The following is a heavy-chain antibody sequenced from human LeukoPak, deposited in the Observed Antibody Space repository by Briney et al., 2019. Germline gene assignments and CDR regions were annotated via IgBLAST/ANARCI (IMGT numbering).Heavy chain of an antibody. D-gene: IGHD2/OR15-2a*01. CDR2: IRGSEADT. J-gene: IGHJ4*02. V-gene: IGHV3-48*01. CDR3: VRDSEYAFDF. CDR1: GFTFTSYP. Sequence: PTGGSLRLSCVVSGFTFTSYPMNWVRQAPGRGLEWLSNIRGSEADTYYADSVRGRFTISRDDAKRSVYLQMNSLRAEDTAMYYCVRDSEYAFDFRGQGVLVTVSS.